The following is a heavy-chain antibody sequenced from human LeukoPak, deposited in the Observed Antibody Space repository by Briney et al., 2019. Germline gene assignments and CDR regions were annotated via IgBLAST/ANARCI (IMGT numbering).Heavy chain of an antibody. J-gene: IGHJ4*02. CDR1: GFTFSSYG. CDR3: VRDRDWGFDY. V-gene: IGHV3-21*01. Sequence: GGSLRLSCAASGFTFSSYGMNWVRQAPGKGLEWVSSISSSSSYIYYADSVKGRFTLSRDNFKNTLSLQMNSLRAEDTAVYYCVRDRDWGFDYWGQGTLVTVSS. CDR2: ISSSSSYI. D-gene: IGHD3/OR15-3a*01.